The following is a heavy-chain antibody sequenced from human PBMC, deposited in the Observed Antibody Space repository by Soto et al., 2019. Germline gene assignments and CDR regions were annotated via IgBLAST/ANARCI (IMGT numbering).Heavy chain of an antibody. V-gene: IGHV3-30*18. CDR3: GKVSTYYYDSTFVY. CDR1: GFTFSSYG. D-gene: IGHD3-22*01. J-gene: IGHJ4*02. Sequence: QVQLVESGGGVVQPGRSLRLSCAASGFTFSSYGMHWVRQAPGKGLEWVAIISYDGNYKYYADSVKGRFTISRDNSKNTLYLQMNSLRAEDTAVYYCGKVSTYYYDSTFVYWGQGTLVTVSS. CDR2: ISYDGNYK.